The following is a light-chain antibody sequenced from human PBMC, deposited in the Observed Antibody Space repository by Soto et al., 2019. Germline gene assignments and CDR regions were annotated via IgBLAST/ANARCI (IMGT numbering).Light chain of an antibody. CDR2: DVS. Sequence: QSALTQPASVSGSPGQSITISCTGTSRDVGGYNFVSWYQQHPGKAPELMIYDVSNRPSGISNRFSGSKSGNTASLTISGLQAEDEADYYCSSYTRGSTVVFGGGTKVTVL. CDR1: SRDVGGYNF. V-gene: IGLV2-14*03. CDR3: SSYTRGSTVV. J-gene: IGLJ2*01.